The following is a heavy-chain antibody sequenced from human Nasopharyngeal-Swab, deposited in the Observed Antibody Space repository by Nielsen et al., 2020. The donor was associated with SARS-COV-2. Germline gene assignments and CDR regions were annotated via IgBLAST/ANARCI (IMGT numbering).Heavy chain of an antibody. CDR1: GYTFNHYY. D-gene: IGHD2-2*01. Sequence: SVNVSCKASGYTFNHYYIHWLRQAPGQALEWMGMINPGSGGTTYAQKFQGRVTMTRDTSTSTVFMDLSSLRSEDTAVYYCARRGKCSGSSCDMDVWGQGTTVTVSS. CDR3: ARRGKCSGSSCDMDV. CDR2: INPGSGGT. V-gene: IGHV1-46*02. J-gene: IGHJ6*02.